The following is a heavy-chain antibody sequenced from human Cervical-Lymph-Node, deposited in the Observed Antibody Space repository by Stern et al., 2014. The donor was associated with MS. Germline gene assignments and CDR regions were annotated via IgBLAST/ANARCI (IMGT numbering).Heavy chain of an antibody. CDR1: GITFSTST. J-gene: IGHJ6*02. CDR3: AAPGSGKTDHYYYGMDV. V-gene: IGHV1-58*02. CDR2: IVVGSGTT. D-gene: IGHD3-10*01. Sequence: QLGQSGPEVKKPGTSVKVSCKASGITFSTSTMHWVRQARGQRPEWIGWIVVGSGTTNYAQKFRERVTITRDMSTSTAHMELSSLKSEDTAVYYCAAPGSGKTDHYYYGMDVWGQGTTVIVSS.